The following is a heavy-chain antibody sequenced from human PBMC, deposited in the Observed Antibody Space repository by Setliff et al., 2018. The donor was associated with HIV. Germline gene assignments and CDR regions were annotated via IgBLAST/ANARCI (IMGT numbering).Heavy chain of an antibody. CDR3: VRGPQWLVQKGRVYYFDY. Sequence: PSETLSLTCSVSGASITSHNWSWIRQAAGKGLEWIGRIYTRGNTNYNPSLQRRVTISVDTSKNQVSLKLNSMTAADTAVYFCVRGPQWLVQKGRVYYFDYWGQGTLVTVSS. J-gene: IGHJ4*02. D-gene: IGHD6-19*01. CDR2: IYTRGNT. V-gene: IGHV4-4*07. CDR1: GASITSHN.